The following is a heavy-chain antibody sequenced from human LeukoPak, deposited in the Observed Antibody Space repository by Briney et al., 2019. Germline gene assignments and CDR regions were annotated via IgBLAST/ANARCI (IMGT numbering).Heavy chain of an antibody. J-gene: IGHJ5*02. CDR1: GFTFSSYS. CDR2: ISSSSSYI. V-gene: IGHV3-21*01. CDR3: ARGTPLNAHNWFDP. D-gene: IGHD1-1*01. Sequence: GGSLRLSCAASGFTFSSYSMNWVRRAPGKGLEWVSSISSSSSYIYYADSVKGRFTISRDNAKNSLYLQMNSLRAEDTAVYYCARGTPLNAHNWFDPWGQGTLVTVSS.